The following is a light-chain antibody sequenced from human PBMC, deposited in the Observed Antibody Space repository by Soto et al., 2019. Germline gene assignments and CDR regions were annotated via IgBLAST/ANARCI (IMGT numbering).Light chain of an antibody. CDR1: QSISTL. Sequence: DIQMTQSPSSLSASVGDRVTITCRASQSISTLLNWYQQKPGKAPNLLIYTASTLHGGVPSRFSGRGSWTDFTLTISSLQPEDIATYYCQQSFTAPWTFGQGTRVEIK. CDR3: QQSFTAPWT. J-gene: IGKJ1*01. V-gene: IGKV1-39*01. CDR2: TAS.